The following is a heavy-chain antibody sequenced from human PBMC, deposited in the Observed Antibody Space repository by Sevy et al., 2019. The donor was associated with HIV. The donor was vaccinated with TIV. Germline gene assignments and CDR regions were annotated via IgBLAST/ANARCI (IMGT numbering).Heavy chain of an antibody. V-gene: IGHV3-7*04. CDR1: GFSFSSYW. Sequence: GGSLRLSCAASGFSFSSYWMHWVRQAPGKGLEWVANIKQDESEKYYVASVKGRFTISRDNAKNSVYLQMNGLRPEDTAIYYCERGNSGSFDYWGQGTLVTVSS. J-gene: IGHJ4*02. CDR2: IKQDESEK. CDR3: ERGNSGSFDY. D-gene: IGHD3-22*01.